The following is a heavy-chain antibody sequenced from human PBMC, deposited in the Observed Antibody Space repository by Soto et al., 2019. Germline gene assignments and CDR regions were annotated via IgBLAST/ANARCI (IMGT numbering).Heavy chain of an antibody. D-gene: IGHD5-18*01. V-gene: IGHV4-30-2*01. CDR3: ARTYIRMSAYFDL. CDR2: VYPGWTT. CDR1: GASISSGGYS. Sequence: PSETLSLTCDVSGASISSGGYSWSWIRRPPGAALEWIGYVYPGWTTYYTPSLKSRLSMSVDRSANQVSLRLRSVTAADTAIYYCARTYIRMSAYFDLWGQGTLVTVSS. J-gene: IGHJ4*02.